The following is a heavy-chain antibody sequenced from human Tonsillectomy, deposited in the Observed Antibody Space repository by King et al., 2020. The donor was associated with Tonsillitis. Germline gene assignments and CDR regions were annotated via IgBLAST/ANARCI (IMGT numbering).Heavy chain of an antibody. CDR1: GFTFLTSA. CDR2: ISYDGTND. V-gene: IGHV3-30-3*01. CDR3: ARDGVEEAIFGPADY. J-gene: IGHJ4*02. D-gene: IGHD3-3*01. Sequence: VQLVESGGGVVQPGRSLRLSCAASGFTFLTSAMHWVRQAPGKGLEWVALISYDGTNDYYADSVKGRFTISRDNSKNMLYLQMNSLGPEDTAVYYCARDGVEEAIFGPADYWGQGTLVTVSS.